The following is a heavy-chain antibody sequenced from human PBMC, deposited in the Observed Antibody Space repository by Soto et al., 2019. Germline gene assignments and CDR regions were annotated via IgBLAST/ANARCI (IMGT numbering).Heavy chain of an antibody. CDR2: ISSSGSVI. V-gene: IGHV3-11*01. Sequence: GGSLRLSCAASGFTFSDYYMSWIRQAPGRGLEWVSYISSSGSVIYYADSVKGRFTISRDNAKNSLDLQMNSLRAEDTAVYYCARGRKVRGFNYYQYMDVWGKGTTVTVSS. CDR1: GFTFSDYY. CDR3: ARGRKVRGFNYYQYMDV. J-gene: IGHJ6*03. D-gene: IGHD3-10*01.